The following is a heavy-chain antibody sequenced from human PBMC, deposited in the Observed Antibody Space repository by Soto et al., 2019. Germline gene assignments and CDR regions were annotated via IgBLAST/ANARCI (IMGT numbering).Heavy chain of an antibody. CDR3: ARDDYKDGGNNWFDP. Sequence: SEALCLTCTVYGGSITNYYWSWIRQPAGKGLEWIGRMYTKERTNYNLSFKSRVTMSVDTSKNQFSLKLNAVTAADTAVYYCARDDYKDGGNNWFDPWGQGTLVTVSS. J-gene: IGHJ5*02. CDR1: GGSITNYY. D-gene: IGHD3-16*01. CDR2: MYTKERT. V-gene: IGHV4-4*07.